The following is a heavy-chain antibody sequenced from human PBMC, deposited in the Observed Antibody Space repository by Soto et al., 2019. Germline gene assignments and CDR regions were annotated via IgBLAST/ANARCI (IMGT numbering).Heavy chain of an antibody. CDR2: MNPNSGNT. V-gene: IGHV1-8*01. CDR3: ARGGYSSRHLQGY. CDR1: GYTFTRYD. Sequence: ASVKVSCRASGYTFTRYDINWVRQATGQGLEWMGWMNPNSGNTGYAQKFQGRVTMTRNTSISTAYMELSSLRSEDTAVYYCARGGYSSRHLQGYWGQGTLVTVSS. D-gene: IGHD5-18*01. J-gene: IGHJ4*02.